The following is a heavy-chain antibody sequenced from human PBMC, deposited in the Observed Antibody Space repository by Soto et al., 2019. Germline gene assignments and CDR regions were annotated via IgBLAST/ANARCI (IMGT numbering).Heavy chain of an antibody. V-gene: IGHV4-59*01. CDR1: GGSISSYY. Sequence: QVQLQESGPGLVKPSETLSLTCTVSGGSISSYYWSWIRQPPGKGLEWIGYIYYSGSTNYNPSLTSRVTRSVDTSKNQGSLKLSSVTAAGTAVYYCAREGYSSGWVLDYWGRGTLVTVSS. D-gene: IGHD6-19*01. CDR2: IYYSGST. J-gene: IGHJ4*02. CDR3: AREGYSSGWVLDY.